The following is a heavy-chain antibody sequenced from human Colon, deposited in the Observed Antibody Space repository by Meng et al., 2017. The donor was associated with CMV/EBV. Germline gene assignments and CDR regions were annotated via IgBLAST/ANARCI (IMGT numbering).Heavy chain of an antibody. CDR2: MFHSGDT. CDR1: GASISRGNG. CDR3: ATARSGCSSDSCFLEN. J-gene: IGHJ4*02. D-gene: IGHD3-3*01. V-gene: IGHV4-4*02. Sequence: GASISRGNGWTWVRQSPGKGLEWIGEMFHSGDTNYNPSLRSRMSISLDRSKNQVSLILSSVTAADSAVYYCATARSGCSSDSCFLENWGRGTLVTVSS.